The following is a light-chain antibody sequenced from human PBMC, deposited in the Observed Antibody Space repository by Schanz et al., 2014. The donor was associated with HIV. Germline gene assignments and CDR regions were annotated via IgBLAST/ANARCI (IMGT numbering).Light chain of an antibody. CDR1: QSIGPW. CDR3: LKYDTAPRT. J-gene: IGKJ1*01. CDR2: EAS. V-gene: IGKV1-5*03. Sequence: DIQMTQSPSTLSASVGDRVSITCRASQSIGPWLAWYQQKPGRAPELLISEASTLETGVPSRFSGSGSGTEFSLTISSLQPEDVATYYCLKYDTAPRTFGQGTKVEIK.